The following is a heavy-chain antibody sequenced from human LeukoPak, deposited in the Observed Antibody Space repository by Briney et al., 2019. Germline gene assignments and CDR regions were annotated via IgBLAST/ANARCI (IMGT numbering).Heavy chain of an antibody. CDR1: GGSISSYY. V-gene: IGHV4-59*12. CDR2: IYYSGST. J-gene: IGHJ4*02. D-gene: IGHD2-2*01. Sequence: PSETLSLTCTVSGGSISSYYWSWIRQPPGKGLEWIGYIYYSGSTNYNPSLKSRVTISVDTSKNQFSLKLSSVTAADTAVYFCARSSTIAVVPAALDYWGQGTLVTVSS. CDR3: ARSSTIAVVPAALDY.